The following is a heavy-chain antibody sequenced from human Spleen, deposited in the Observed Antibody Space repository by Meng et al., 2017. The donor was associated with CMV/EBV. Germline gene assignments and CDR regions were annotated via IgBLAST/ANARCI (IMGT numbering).Heavy chain of an antibody. CDR2: INPSNGVT. CDR1: GYPFTNYY. D-gene: IGHD3-10*01. J-gene: IGHJ4*02. CDR3: ARAPLSGFDY. V-gene: IGHV1-2*02. Sequence: VSCKCSGYPFTNYYMHWVRQAPGQGLEWMAWINPSNGVTNFVREFQGRVTLTRDTSITTTYMELSGLRSDDTAVYYCARAPLSGFDYWGQGTLVTVSS.